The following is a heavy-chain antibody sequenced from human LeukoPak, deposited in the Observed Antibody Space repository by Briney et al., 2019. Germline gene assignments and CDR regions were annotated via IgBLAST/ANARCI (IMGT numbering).Heavy chain of an antibody. J-gene: IGHJ4*02. CDR2: IYYSGST. D-gene: IGHD2-2*01. V-gene: IGHV4-59*12. CDR1: GGSISSYY. CDR3: ARPIRHCSSTSCYVSPFDY. Sequence: SETLSLTCTVSGGSISSYYWSWIRQPPGKGLEWIGYIYYSGSTNYNPSLKSRVTISVDTSKNQFSLKLSSVTAADTAVYYCARPIRHCSSTSCYVSPFDYWGQGTLVTVSS.